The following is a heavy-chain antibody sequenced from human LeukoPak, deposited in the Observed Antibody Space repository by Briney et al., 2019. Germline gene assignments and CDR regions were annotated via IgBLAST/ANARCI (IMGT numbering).Heavy chain of an antibody. CDR3: ARMIVGATSDYFDY. V-gene: IGHV4-59*12. D-gene: IGHD1-26*01. CDR1: GGSISSYY. Sequence: PSETLSLTCTVSGGSISSYYWSWIRQPPGKGLEWIGCIYYSGYTNYKSSLKSRVTISVDTSKNQFSLKLSSVTAADTAVYYCARMIVGATSDYFDYWGQGTPVTVSS. CDR2: IYYSGYT. J-gene: IGHJ4*02.